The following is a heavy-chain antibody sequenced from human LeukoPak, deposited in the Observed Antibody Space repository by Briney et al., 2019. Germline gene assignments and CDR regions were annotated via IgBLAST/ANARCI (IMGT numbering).Heavy chain of an antibody. CDR2: IIPNSGGT. CDR3: ARQLGNAFDI. V-gene: IGHV1-2*02. J-gene: IGHJ3*02. D-gene: IGHD7-27*01. CDR1: GYTFTSYD. Sequence: ASVKVSCKASGYTFTSYDINWVRQATGQGLEWMGWIIPNSGGTNFAQKFQGRVTMTRDTSISTAYMELSRLRSDDTAVYHCARQLGNAFDIWGQGTMVAVSS.